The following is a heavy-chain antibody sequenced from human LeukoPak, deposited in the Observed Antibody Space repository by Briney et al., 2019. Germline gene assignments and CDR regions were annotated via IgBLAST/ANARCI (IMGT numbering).Heavy chain of an antibody. V-gene: IGHV4-34*01. CDR2: INHSGST. J-gene: IGHJ4*02. CDR1: GGSFSGHY. Sequence: SETLSLTCAVYGGSFSGHYWSWIRQPPGKGLEWIGEINHSGSTNYNPSLKSRVTISVDTSKNQFSLKLSSVTAADTAVYYCARPNWAYYFDYWGQGTLVTVSS. D-gene: IGHD7-27*01. CDR3: ARPNWAYYFDY.